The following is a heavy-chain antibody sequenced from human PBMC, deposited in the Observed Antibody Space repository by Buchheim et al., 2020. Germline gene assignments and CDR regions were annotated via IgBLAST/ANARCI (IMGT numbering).Heavy chain of an antibody. CDR3: ARGTTAMAKYYYYGMDV. J-gene: IGHJ6*02. CDR2: IYYSGST. Sequence: QLQLQESGPGLVKPSETLSLTCTVSGGSISSSSYYWGWIRQPPGKGLEWIGSIYYSGSTYYNPSLKSRVTISVDTSKNQFSLKLSSVTAADTAVYYCARGTTAMAKYYYYGMDVWGQGTT. D-gene: IGHD5-18*01. CDR1: GGSISSSSYY. V-gene: IGHV4-39*01.